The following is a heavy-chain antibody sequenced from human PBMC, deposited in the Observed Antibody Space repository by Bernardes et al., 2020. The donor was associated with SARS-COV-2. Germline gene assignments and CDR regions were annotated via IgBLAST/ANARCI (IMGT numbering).Heavy chain of an antibody. D-gene: IGHD3-9*01. J-gene: IGHJ6*02. CDR3: ATDQRYYDILTGRTYYYGMDV. Sequence: AALKDYCKVSGYTLTALSMHWVRQAPGKGLEWMGGFDPEDGETIYAQKFQGRVTMTEDTSTDTAYMELSSLRSEDTAVYYCATDQRYYDILTGRTYYYGMDVWGQGTTVTVSS. CDR2: FDPEDGET. V-gene: IGHV1-24*01. CDR1: GYTLTALS.